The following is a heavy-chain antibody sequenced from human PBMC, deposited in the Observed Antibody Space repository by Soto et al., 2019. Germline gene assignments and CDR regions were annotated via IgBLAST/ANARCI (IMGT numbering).Heavy chain of an antibody. CDR3: ARGQRALGYCSSTSCPRRGYYFDY. V-gene: IGHV4-34*01. D-gene: IGHD2-2*01. Sequence: SETLSLTCAVYGGSFSGYYWSWIRQPPGKGLEWIGEINHSGSTNYNPSLKSRVTISVDTSKNQFSLKLSSVTAADTAVYYCARGQRALGYCSSTSCPRRGYYFDYWGQGTLVTVSS. CDR1: GGSFSGYY. CDR2: INHSGST. J-gene: IGHJ4*02.